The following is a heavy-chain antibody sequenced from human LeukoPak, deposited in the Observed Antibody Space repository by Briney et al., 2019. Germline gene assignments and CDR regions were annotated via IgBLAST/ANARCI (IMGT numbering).Heavy chain of an antibody. V-gene: IGHV4-34*01. CDR3: ARGGFYCGGDCYVDY. CDR2: INHSGST. D-gene: IGHD2-21*02. J-gene: IGHJ4*02. CDR1: GGSFSGYY. Sequence: SETLSLTCAVYGGSFSGYYWSWIRQPPGKGLEWIGEINHSGSTNYNPSLKSRVTISVDTSKNQFSLRLSSVTAADTAVYYCARGGFYCGGDCYVDYWGQGTLVTVSS.